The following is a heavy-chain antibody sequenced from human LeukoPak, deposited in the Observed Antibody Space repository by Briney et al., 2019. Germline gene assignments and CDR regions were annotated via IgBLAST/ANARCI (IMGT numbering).Heavy chain of an antibody. D-gene: IGHD6-13*01. Sequence: EASVKVSCTASGGTFSGYAISWVRQAPGQGLEWMGGIIPIFGTANYAQKFQGRVTITADESTSTAYMELSSLRSEDTAVYYCARTESLYSSSSALDYWGQGTLVTVSS. J-gene: IGHJ4*02. V-gene: IGHV1-69*13. CDR3: ARTESLYSSSSALDY. CDR2: IIPIFGTA. CDR1: GGTFSGYA.